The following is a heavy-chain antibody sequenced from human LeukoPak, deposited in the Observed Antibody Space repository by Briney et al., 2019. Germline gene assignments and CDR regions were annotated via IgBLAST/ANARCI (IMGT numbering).Heavy chain of an antibody. Sequence: NASETLSLTCSVSGGSINSGSYYWGWIRQPPGKGLEWIGNIYYSGRTYYNPSLKSRVTISVDTSKNQFSLKLSSVTAADTAVYYCARSPRTDYGMDVWGQGTTVTVSS. D-gene: IGHD1-1*01. J-gene: IGHJ6*02. CDR3: ARSPRTDYGMDV. CDR1: GGSINSGSYY. CDR2: IYYSGRT. V-gene: IGHV4-39*07.